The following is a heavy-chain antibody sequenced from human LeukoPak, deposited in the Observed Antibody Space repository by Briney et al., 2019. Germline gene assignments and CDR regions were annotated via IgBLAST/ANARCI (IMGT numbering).Heavy chain of an antibody. J-gene: IGHJ3*02. D-gene: IGHD6-6*01. V-gene: IGHV1-24*01. CDR1: GYTLTELS. CDR3: ATDPYSSSSGWDDAFDI. CDR2: FDPEDGET. Sequence: ASVTVSCKVSGYTLTELSMHWVRQAPGKGLEWMGGFDPEDGETIYAQKFQGRVTMTEDTSTDTAYMELSSLRSEDTAVYYCATDPYSSSSGWDDAFDIWGQGTMVTVSS.